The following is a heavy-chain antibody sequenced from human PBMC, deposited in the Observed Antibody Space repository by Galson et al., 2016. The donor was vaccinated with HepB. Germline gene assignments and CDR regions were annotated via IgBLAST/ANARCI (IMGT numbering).Heavy chain of an antibody. D-gene: IGHD5-24*01. CDR3: ARRDLKYYYALDV. J-gene: IGHJ6*02. Sequence: SVKVSCKASGYTFTAYFMYWVRQAPGQGLEWMGFINPNVGSTTFAQKFQGRVTMTRDTSTSTVFMELRSLRSEDTAVYFCARRDLKYYYALDVWGQGTTVTVSS. CDR1: GYTFTAYF. CDR2: INPNVGST. V-gene: IGHV1-46*01.